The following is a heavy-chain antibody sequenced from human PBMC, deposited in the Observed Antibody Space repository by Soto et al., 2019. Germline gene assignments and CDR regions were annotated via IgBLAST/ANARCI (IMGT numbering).Heavy chain of an antibody. V-gene: IGHV3-23*01. CDR1: GFSFKNQD. Sequence: EVQLLESGGGLVQPGGSLRLSCVASGFSFKNQDMCWVRQAPGKGLEWVSGISASGEYSYHADSVKGRFTISRDNSKNTLYMQMNSLRAEDTAVYYCAKDAPRRDGWYYCDHWGQGALVTVAS. J-gene: IGHJ4*02. CDR3: AKDAPRRDGWYYCDH. CDR2: ISASGEYS. D-gene: IGHD6-19*01.